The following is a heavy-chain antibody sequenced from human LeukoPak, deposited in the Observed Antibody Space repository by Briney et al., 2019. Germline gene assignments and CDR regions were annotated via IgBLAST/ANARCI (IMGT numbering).Heavy chain of an antibody. D-gene: IGHD4-17*01. Sequence: ASVKVSCKASGYTFTGYYIHWVRQAPGQGLEWLGWINPNSGGTNYAQKFQGRVTITADESTSTAYMELSSLRSEDTAVYYCARGSGYGDVMYYYYYYYMDVWGKGTTVTISS. CDR1: GYTFTGYY. J-gene: IGHJ6*03. CDR2: INPNSGGT. V-gene: IGHV1-2*02. CDR3: ARGSGYGDVMYYYYYYYMDV.